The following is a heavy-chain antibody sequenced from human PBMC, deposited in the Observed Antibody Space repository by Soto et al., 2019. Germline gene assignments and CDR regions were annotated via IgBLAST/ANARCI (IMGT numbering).Heavy chain of an antibody. Sequence: EVLLVESGGGLVQPGESLRLSCAVSGFTFSDHFMDWVRQVPWKGLEWLARSRNKANSHTTEYAASVRGRFTISRDDSKNSLYLQMNSLKTEDTAVYHCVRGYHGFDTWGQGTMVTVSS. V-gene: IGHV3-72*01. J-gene: IGHJ3*02. D-gene: IGHD2-2*01. CDR2: SRNKANSHTT. CDR3: VRGYHGFDT. CDR1: GFTFSDHF.